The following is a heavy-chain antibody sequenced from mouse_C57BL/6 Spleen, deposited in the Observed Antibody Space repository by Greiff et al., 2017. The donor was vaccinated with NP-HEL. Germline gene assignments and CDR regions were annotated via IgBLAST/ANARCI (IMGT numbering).Heavy chain of an antibody. V-gene: IGHV1-62-2*01. J-gene: IGHJ3*01. Sequence: QVQLQPSGAELVKPGASVTLSCTASGYTFTEYTIHWVKPRSGQGLEWIGWFYPGSGSIKYNEKFKDKATLTAEKSSSTVYMELSRLTSEDSAVYFCARHEGGTGTLAYWGQGTLVTVSA. CDR3: ARHEGGTGTLAY. CDR2: FYPGSGSI. CDR1: GYTFTEYT. D-gene: IGHD4-1*01.